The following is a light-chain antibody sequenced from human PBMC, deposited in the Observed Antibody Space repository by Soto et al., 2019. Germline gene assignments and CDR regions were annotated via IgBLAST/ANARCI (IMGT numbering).Light chain of an antibody. CDR3: QHFGSSPPKYI. J-gene: IGKJ2*01. Sequence: EVVLTQSPGTLSLSPGERATLSCRASQTVSSSHLAWYQQKPGQAPRLLIYGASDRASDVPERFSGIGSGTDFTLPISRLEPEDFAVYYCQHFGSSPPKYIFGHRTKLESK. CDR1: QTVSSSH. CDR2: GAS. V-gene: IGKV3-20*01.